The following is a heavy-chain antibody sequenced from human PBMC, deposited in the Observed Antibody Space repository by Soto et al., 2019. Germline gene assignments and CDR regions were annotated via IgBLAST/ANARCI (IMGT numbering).Heavy chain of an antibody. V-gene: IGHV3-23*01. J-gene: IGHJ6*02. CDR2: ISGTGGGT. CDR1: GFTFSNYA. D-gene: IGHD3-10*01. CDR3: AKRAFYGSGIPNYYGMDV. Sequence: GGSLRLSCAASGFTFSNYAMTWVRQAPGKGLEWVSVISGTGGGTNNADSAKGRFTTSRDNSKNTLYLQMNSQRAEDTAVYYCAKRAFYGSGIPNYYGMDVWGQGTAVTVSS.